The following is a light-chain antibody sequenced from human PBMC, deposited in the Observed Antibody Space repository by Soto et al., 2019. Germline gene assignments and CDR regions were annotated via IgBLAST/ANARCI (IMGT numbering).Light chain of an antibody. CDR2: SND. J-gene: IGLJ2*01. CDR3: TAWDDSLNGRL. Sequence: SVLTQPPSASGTPGQRVTFSCSGSSSNIGSNTVNWYQQVPGTAPKLLIYSNDRRPSGVPDRFSGSKSGTSASLAISGLQSEDEADYYCTAWDDSLNGRLFGGGTKLTVL. V-gene: IGLV1-44*01. CDR1: SSNIGSNT.